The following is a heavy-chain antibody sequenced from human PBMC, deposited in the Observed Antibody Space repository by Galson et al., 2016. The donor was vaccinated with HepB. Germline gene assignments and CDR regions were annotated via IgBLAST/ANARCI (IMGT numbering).Heavy chain of an antibody. J-gene: IGHJ4*02. CDR2: IYYSGST. V-gene: IGHV4-31*03. Sequence: TLSLTCIVSGGSISSGTHFWSWIRQHPGKGLEWIGYIYYSGSTYYNPSLRGGISISVDTSTNPFSLKLGSVTAADTAVYYCARVSAPLSTASRFDYWGQGTLVTVSS. CDR1: GGSISSGTHF. CDR3: ARVSAPLSTASRFDY. D-gene: IGHD6-6*01.